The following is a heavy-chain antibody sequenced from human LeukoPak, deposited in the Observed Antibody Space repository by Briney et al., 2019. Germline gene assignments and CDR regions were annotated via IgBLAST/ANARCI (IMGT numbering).Heavy chain of an antibody. CDR3: AKDQAREVYYGDYFDF. CDR1: GFTFSSYG. J-gene: IGHJ4*02. D-gene: IGHD3-3*01. Sequence: GGSLRLSCAASGFTFSSYGMHWVRQAPGKGLEWVAFIRYDGSNKYYADSVKGRFTISRDNSKSTLYLQMNSLRAEDTAVYYCAKDQAREVYYGDYFDFWGQGTLVTVSS. V-gene: IGHV3-30*02. CDR2: IRYDGSNK.